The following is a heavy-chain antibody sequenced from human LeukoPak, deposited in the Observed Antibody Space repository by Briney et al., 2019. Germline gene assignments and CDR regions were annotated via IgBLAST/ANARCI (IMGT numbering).Heavy chain of an antibody. V-gene: IGHV3-33*01. Sequence: GRSLRLSCTASGFSFSAYGMPWVRQAPGKGLEWVAVIWYDGSSQYYADSVRGRFTISRDNSKNTLFLQMNSLRAEDTAVYYCARDPTQYTTAWYSDYWGQGTLVTVSS. CDR3: ARDPTQYTTAWYSDY. CDR1: GFSFSAYG. J-gene: IGHJ4*02. CDR2: IWYDGSSQ. D-gene: IGHD1-26*01.